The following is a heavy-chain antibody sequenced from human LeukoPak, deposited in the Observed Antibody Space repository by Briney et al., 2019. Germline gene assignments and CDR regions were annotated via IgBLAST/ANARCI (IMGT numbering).Heavy chain of an antibody. CDR3: ARGYYDFWYDY. J-gene: IGHJ4*02. D-gene: IGHD3-3*01. V-gene: IGHV4-34*01. CDR2: INHSGST. CDR1: GGSFSGYY. Sequence: SETLSLTCAVYGGSFSGYYWGWIRQPPGKGLEWIGEINHSGSTNYNPSLKSRVTISVDTSKNQFSLKLSSVTAADTAVYYCARGYYDFWYDYWGQGTLVTVSS.